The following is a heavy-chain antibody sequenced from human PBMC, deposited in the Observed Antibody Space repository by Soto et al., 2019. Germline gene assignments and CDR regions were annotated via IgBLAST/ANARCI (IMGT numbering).Heavy chain of an antibody. CDR3: ASSFYCSGGSCYPGYYYYGMDV. V-gene: IGHV5-10-1*01. CDR2: IDPSDSYT. Sequence: PGESLKISCKGSGYSFTSYWISWVRQMPGKGLEWMGRIDPSDSYTNYSPSFQGHVTISADKSISTAYLQWSSLKASDTAMYYCASSFYCSGGSCYPGYYYYGMDVWGQGTTVTVSS. D-gene: IGHD2-15*01. J-gene: IGHJ6*02. CDR1: GYSFTSYW.